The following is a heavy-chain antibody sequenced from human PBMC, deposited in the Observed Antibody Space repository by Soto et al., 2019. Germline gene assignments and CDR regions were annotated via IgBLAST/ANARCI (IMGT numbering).Heavy chain of an antibody. D-gene: IGHD3-10*01. Sequence: QLQLQESGPGLVKPSETLSLTCTVSGGSIRSTTNYWGWIRQPPGKGLEWIGTIYYSGSTYYNPSLKSRLTVSADTSENHFSLKLSSVTAADTAVYYCARQYYGSGSNYFDYWGQGTLVTVSS. V-gene: IGHV4-39*02. CDR1: GGSIRSTTNY. CDR3: ARQYYGSGSNYFDY. CDR2: IYYSGST. J-gene: IGHJ4*02.